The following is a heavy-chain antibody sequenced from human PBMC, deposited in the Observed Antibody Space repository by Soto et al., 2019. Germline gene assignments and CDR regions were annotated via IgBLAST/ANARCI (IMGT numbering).Heavy chain of an antibody. CDR2: SRNRPNSYST. CDR1: GFTFSDHY. Sequence: EVQLVESGGDLVQPGGSLRLSCVASGFTFSDHYMDWVRQAPGEGLKWVARSRNRPNSYSTEYAASVKGRFTISRDASNNLLYLQMNSLKTDDTAVYYCVRVSTEYSFDYWGLGTLVTVSS. J-gene: IGHJ4*02. V-gene: IGHV3-72*01. CDR3: VRVSTEYSFDY. D-gene: IGHD2-2*01.